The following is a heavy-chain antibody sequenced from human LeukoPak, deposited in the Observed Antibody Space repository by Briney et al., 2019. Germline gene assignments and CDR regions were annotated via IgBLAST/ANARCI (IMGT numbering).Heavy chain of an antibody. CDR1: GGSISSYY. CDR3: ARARDIVATNWFDP. CDR2: IYYSGST. V-gene: IGHV4-59*08. Sequence: SETLSLTCTVSGGSISSYYWSWIRQPPGKGLEWIGYIYYSGSTNYNPSLKSRVTISVDTSKNQFSLKLSSVTAADTAVYYCARARDIVATNWFDPWGQGTLVTVSS. J-gene: IGHJ5*02. D-gene: IGHD5-12*01.